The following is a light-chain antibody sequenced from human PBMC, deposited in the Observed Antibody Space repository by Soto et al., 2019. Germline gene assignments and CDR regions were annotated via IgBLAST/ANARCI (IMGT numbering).Light chain of an antibody. J-gene: IGKJ1*01. Sequence: DIQMTQSPSSLSASVGDRVTITCRASQGIGNDLGWYQQKAGKAPKRLIYEASNLQSGVPSRFSGSGSATEFTLTISSLQPEDFATYYCQQYNSHPRTFGQGTKVEVK. CDR1: QGIGND. CDR3: QQYNSHPRT. CDR2: EAS. V-gene: IGKV1-17*01.